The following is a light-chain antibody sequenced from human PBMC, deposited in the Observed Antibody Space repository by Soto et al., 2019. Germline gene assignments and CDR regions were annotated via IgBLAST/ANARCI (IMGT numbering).Light chain of an antibody. CDR1: QSISSW. V-gene: IGKV1-5*03. Sequence: DIQMTQSPSTLSASVGDRVTIICRASQSISSWLIWYQQKPGKAPKVLIYRASGLESGVPSRFSGSGSGTEFTLTISSLQPDDFATYYCQQYSSYPWTFGQGTKVELK. CDR2: RAS. CDR3: QQYSSYPWT. J-gene: IGKJ1*01.